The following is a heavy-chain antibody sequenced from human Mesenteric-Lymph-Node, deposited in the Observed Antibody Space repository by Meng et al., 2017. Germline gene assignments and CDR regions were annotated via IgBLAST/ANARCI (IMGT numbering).Heavy chain of an antibody. CDR2: ISGSGGST. Sequence: GESLKISCAASGFTFSSYAMSWVRQAPGKGLEWVSAISGSGGSTYYADSVKGRFTISRDNSKNTLYLQMNSLRAEDTAVYYCAKDHSPYDYVWGSLNYWGQGTLVTVSS. D-gene: IGHD3-16*01. CDR3: AKDHSPYDYVWGSLNY. J-gene: IGHJ4*02. CDR1: GFTFSSYA. V-gene: IGHV3-23*01.